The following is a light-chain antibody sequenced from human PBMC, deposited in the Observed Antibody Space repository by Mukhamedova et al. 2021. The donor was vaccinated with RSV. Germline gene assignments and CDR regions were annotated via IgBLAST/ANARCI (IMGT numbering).Light chain of an antibody. CDR3: HQYGSSYI. Sequence: APRLLIYGASNRATGIPDRFSGSGSGTDFTLTISRLEPEDFAVYYCHQYGSSYIFGQGTKLEIK. V-gene: IGKV3-20*01. J-gene: IGKJ2*01. CDR2: GAS.